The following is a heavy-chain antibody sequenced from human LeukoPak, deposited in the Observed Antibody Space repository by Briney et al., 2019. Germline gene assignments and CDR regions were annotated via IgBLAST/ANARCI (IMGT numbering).Heavy chain of an antibody. CDR1: GGSISSHY. CDR2: IYYSGST. D-gene: IGHD5-24*01. V-gene: IGHV4-59*11. Sequence: SETLSLTCTVSGGSISSHYWSWIRPPPGKGLEWIGYIYYSGSTNYNPSLKSRVTISVDTSKNQFSLKLSSVTAADTAVYYCARGRDGYNSIWGQGTLVTVSS. J-gene: IGHJ4*02. CDR3: ARGRDGYNSI.